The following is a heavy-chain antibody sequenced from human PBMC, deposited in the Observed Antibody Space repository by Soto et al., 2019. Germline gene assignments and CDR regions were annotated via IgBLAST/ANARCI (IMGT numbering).Heavy chain of an antibody. CDR1: GGSFSGWH. CDR3: ARSRNLDV. V-gene: IGHV4-34*01. CDR2: DSHTGAT. Sequence: QVQVQQWGAGLLKFSETLSLTCAVNGGSFSGWHWNWIRQPPGKGLEWIEEDSHTGATNYNPSLESRVTISVDRSRNQSSLKLTSVSAADTAVYYCARSRNLDVWGPGTTVIVSS. D-gene: IGHD1-1*01. J-gene: IGHJ6*02.